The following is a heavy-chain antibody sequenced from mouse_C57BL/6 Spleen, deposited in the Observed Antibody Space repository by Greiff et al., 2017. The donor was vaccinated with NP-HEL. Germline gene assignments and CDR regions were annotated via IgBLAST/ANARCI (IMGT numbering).Heavy chain of an antibody. CDR3: ARRDYYGSSNYFDY. D-gene: IGHD1-1*01. CDR2: ISGGGGNT. V-gene: IGHV5-9*01. CDR1: GFTFSSYT. J-gene: IGHJ2*01. Sequence: EVKLVESGGGLVKPGGSLKLSCAASGFTFSSYTMSWVRQTPEKRLEWVATISGGGGNTYYPDSVKGRFTISRDNAKNTLYLQMSSLRSEDTALYYCARRDYYGSSNYFDYWGQGTTLTVSS.